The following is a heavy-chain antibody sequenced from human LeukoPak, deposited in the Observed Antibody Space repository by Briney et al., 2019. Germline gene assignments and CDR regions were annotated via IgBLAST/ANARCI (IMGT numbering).Heavy chain of an antibody. J-gene: IGHJ4*02. D-gene: IGHD3-10*01. Sequence: ASVKVSCKASGYTFTGYYMHWVRQAPGQGLEWMGWINPNSGGTNYAQKFQGRVTMTRDTSISTAYMELSRLRSDDTAVYYCAMSNSGSSQYYFDYWGQGTLVTVPS. CDR2: INPNSGGT. CDR3: AMSNSGSSQYYFDY. V-gene: IGHV1-2*02. CDR1: GYTFTGYY.